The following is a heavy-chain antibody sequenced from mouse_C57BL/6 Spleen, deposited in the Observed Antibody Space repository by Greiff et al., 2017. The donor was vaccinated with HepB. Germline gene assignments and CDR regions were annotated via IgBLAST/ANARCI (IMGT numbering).Heavy chain of an antibody. D-gene: IGHD1-3*01. CDR2: IDPETGGT. CDR3: TKKFPAMDY. J-gene: IGHJ4*01. Sequence: VQRVESGAELVRPGASVTLSCKASGYTFTDYEMHWVKQTPVHGLEWIGAIDPETGGTAYNQKFKGKAILTADKSSSTAYMELRSLTSEDSAVYYCTKKFPAMDYWGQGTSVTVSS. V-gene: IGHV1-15*01. CDR1: GYTFTDYE.